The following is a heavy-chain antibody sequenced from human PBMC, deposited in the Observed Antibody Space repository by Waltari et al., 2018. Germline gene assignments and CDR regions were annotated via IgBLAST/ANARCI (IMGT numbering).Heavy chain of an antibody. CDR1: GGSISSYY. V-gene: IGHV4-4*07. CDR2: IYTSGST. CDR3: ARAPPGDYALKGAFDI. Sequence: QVQLQESGPGLVKPSETLSLTYTVSGGSISSYYWSWIRQPAGKGLEWIGRIYTSGSTNYNPSLKGRGAMSVDTSKNQFSLKRSSVTAADTAVYYCARAPPGDYALKGAFDIWGQGTMVTVSS. J-gene: IGHJ3*02. D-gene: IGHD4-17*01.